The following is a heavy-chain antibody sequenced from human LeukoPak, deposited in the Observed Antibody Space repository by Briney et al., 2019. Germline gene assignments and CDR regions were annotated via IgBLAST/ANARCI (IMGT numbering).Heavy chain of an antibody. Sequence: GASVKVSCKASGYTFTGYYMRWVRQAPGQGLEWMGRINPNSGGTNYAQKFQGRVTMTRDTSISTAYMELSRLRSDDTAVYYCARAGGYCSSTSCLNWFDPWGQGTLVTVSP. J-gene: IGHJ5*02. CDR1: GYTFTGYY. V-gene: IGHV1-2*06. CDR3: ARAGGYCSSTSCLNWFDP. CDR2: INPNSGGT. D-gene: IGHD2-2*01.